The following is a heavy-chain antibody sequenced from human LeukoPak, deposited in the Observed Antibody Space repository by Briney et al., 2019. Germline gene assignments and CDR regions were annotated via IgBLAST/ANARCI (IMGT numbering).Heavy chain of an antibody. CDR1: GGSVSSGSYY. D-gene: IGHD6-19*01. CDR3: ARALYSSGWTLFDY. CDR2: IYYSGST. V-gene: IGHV4-61*01. Sequence: SETLSLTCTVSGGSVSSGSYYWSWIRQPPGKGLEWIGYIYYSGSTNYNPSLKSRVTISVDTSKNQFSLKLSSVTAADTAVYYCARALYSSGWTLFDYWGQGTLVTVSS. J-gene: IGHJ4*02.